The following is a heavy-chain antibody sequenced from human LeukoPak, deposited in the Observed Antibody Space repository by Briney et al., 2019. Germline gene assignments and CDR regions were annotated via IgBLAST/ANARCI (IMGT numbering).Heavy chain of an antibody. Sequence: GGSLRLSCAASGFTFSSYAMQWVRQAPGKGLEWVAVISYDGSIQYYVDSVKGTITISKANTNNSLYLQMNRPRAAATAVYSCAKEGGRGSSTTDYFDYRGQGTLVTVSS. CDR3: AKEGGRGSSTTDYFDY. CDR1: GFTFSSYA. D-gene: IGHD3-16*01. CDR2: ISYDGSIQ. J-gene: IGHJ4*02. V-gene: IGHV3-30-3*02.